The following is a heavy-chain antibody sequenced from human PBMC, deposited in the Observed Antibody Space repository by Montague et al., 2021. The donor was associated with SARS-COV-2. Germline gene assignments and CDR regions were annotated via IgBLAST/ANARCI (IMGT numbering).Heavy chain of an antibody. CDR2: IYHSGST. CDR3: ASRGAGGFGGNPERVHY. Sequence: SETLSLTCAVSGASISSSNWWSLVRQPPGKGLDWIGEIYHSGSTNYNPSLKSRVTISVDKSKNQFSLKLTSVTAADTAVDYCASRGAGGFGGNPERVHYWGQGTLVTVSS. CDR1: GASISSSNW. J-gene: IGHJ4*02. V-gene: IGHV4-4*02. D-gene: IGHD3-10*01.